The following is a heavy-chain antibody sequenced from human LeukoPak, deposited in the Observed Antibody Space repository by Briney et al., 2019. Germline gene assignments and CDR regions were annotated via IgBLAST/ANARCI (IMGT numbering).Heavy chain of an antibody. Sequence: GESLKISCEGSGYSFTSYWIGWGRQLPGKVLEWMGIIYPGDSDTRYSPSFQGQVTISADKSISTAYLQWSSLKASDTAMYYCARGSRGYDFWSGYPNWFDPWGQGTLVTVSS. CDR2: IYPGDSDT. V-gene: IGHV5-51*01. CDR3: ARGSRGYDFWSGYPNWFDP. D-gene: IGHD3-3*01. CDR1: GYSFTSYW. J-gene: IGHJ5*02.